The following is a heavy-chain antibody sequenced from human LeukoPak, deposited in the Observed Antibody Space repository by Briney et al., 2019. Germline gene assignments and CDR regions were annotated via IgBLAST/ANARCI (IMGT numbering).Heavy chain of an antibody. Sequence: GGSLRLSCAASGFTFSSYSMNWVRQAPGKGLEWVSYISSSSSTIYYADSVKGRFTISRDNAKNSLYLQMNSLRAEDTAVYYCARCSGLGIDYYYMDVWGKGTTVTVSS. J-gene: IGHJ6*03. CDR1: GFTFSSYS. CDR2: ISSSSSTI. CDR3: ARCSGLGIDYYYMDV. V-gene: IGHV3-48*01. D-gene: IGHD7-27*01.